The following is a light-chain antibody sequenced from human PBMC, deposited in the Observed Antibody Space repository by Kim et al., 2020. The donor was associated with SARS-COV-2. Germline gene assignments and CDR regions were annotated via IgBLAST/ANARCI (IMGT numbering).Light chain of an antibody. V-gene: IGLV1-44*01. CDR3: GGWDGSLNGVV. J-gene: IGLJ2*01. Sequence: GQWVTISCSGTWSNVGGNTLNLYQHVPGVAPHLVMYCNNARPPGVPDGFSGCKSGSSASLAISGVLSADEADYYCGGWDGSLNGVVFGRGTQLTVL. CDR1: WSNVGGNT. CDR2: CNN.